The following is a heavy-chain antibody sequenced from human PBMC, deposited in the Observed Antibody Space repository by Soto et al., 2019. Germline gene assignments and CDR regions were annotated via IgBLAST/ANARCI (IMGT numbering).Heavy chain of an antibody. V-gene: IGHV3-21*01. J-gene: IGHJ3*02. D-gene: IGHD3-16*02. Sequence: GGSLRLSCAASGFTFSSYSMNWVRQAPGKGLEWVSSISSSSSYIYYADSVKGRFTISRDNAKNSLYLQMNSLRAEDTAVYYCARAPDYDYIWGSYRHDAFDIWGQGTMVTVSS. CDR1: GFTFSSYS. CDR2: ISSSSSYI. CDR3: ARAPDYDYIWGSYRHDAFDI.